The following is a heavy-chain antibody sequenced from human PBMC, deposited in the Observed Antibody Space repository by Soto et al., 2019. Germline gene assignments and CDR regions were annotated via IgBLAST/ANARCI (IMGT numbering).Heavy chain of an antibody. Sequence: AGSLSLSCAASGFTFKISWVCWSRQAQGKGLEWVANIRQDEGQKYYVDSVKGRFSISRDNSENSLYLQMDSLRAEDTGVYYCARVRSWHLGDYYYYYMDVWGKGTTVTGSS. V-gene: IGHV3-7*01. J-gene: IGHJ6*03. CDR3: ARVRSWHLGDYYYYYMDV. D-gene: IGHD6-13*01. CDR2: IRQDEGQK. CDR1: GFTFKISW.